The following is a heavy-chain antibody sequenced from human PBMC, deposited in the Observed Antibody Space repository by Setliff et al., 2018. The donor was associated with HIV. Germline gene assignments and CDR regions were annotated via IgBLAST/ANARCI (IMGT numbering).Heavy chain of an antibody. CDR1: GGPLSSYY. CDR3: ARVLTVGDCSAGSCYSRAYYYYHMDV. J-gene: IGHJ6*03. Sequence: PSETLSLTCTVSGGPLSSYYWNWIRQPPGKGLEWIGDIDYRGSTNYNPSLQSRVIISADTSKNQFSLKLSSVTAADTAVYYCARVLTVGDCSAGSCYSRAYYYYHMDVRGKGTAVTVSS. CDR2: IDYRGST. D-gene: IGHD2-15*01. V-gene: IGHV4-59*01.